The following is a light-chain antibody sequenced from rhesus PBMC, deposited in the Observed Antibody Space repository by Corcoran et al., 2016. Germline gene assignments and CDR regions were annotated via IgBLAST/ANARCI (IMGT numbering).Light chain of an antibody. CDR2: LVS. J-gene: IGKJ4*01. CDR3: MQGTQLLLT. CDR1: QSLLHSDGYPY. Sequence: DIVMTQTPLSLPVTPGEPASISCRSSQSLLHSDGYPYLDWYLQKPGQSPRLLIYLVSNRASGVPDRFRGSGSGTDFTLKISRVETEDVGVYYCMQGTQLLLTFGGGTKVELK. V-gene: IGKV2-90*01.